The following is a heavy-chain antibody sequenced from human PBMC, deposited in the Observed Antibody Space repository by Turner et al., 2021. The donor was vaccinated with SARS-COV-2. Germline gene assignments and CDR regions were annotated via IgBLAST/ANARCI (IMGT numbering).Heavy chain of an antibody. V-gene: IGHV1-46*01. CDR2: FNPSGGGT. CDR1: GYTFSDFY. D-gene: IGHD4-17*01. CDR3: ARDPRLPAVTNVSDAFDL. J-gene: IGHJ3*01. Sequence: QVQLVQSEPEAKKPGASVKISCKSSGYTFSDFYVHWVRQAPGQGLEWMGIFNPSGGGTSYAQDFQGRLTMTGDTSTSTVYMELSSLGSEDTAVYFCARDPRLPAVTNVSDAFDLWGQGTMVAVSS.